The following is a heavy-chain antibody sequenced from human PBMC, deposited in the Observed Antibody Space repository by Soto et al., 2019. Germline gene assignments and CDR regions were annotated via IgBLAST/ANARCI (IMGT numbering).Heavy chain of an antibody. D-gene: IGHD2-15*01. CDR2: SSGSGGST. Sequence: PGKGLEWVSASSGSGGSTYYADSVKGRLTISRDNAKHTRYLQMNSLRAEDTAVYYCANFFFQAEDGIRDTVPVSAFLLNRSSDL. V-gene: IGHV3-23*01. J-gene: IGHJ2*01. CDR3: ANFFFQAEDGIRDTVPVSAFLLNRSSDL.